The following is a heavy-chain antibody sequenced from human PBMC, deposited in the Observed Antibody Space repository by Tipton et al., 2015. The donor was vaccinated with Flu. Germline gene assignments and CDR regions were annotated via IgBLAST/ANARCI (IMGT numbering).Heavy chain of an antibody. Sequence: TLSLTCTVSGGSFSRYYWSWIRQPPGKGLEWIGYVYHSGSTNYNPSLKSRVTMSVDTTKNQFSLKLSSVTATDTAVYYCVTGEPAPVVDWFFDFWGRGTLVTVSS. CDR2: VYHSGST. J-gene: IGHJ2*01. CDR3: VTGEPAPVVDWFFDF. D-gene: IGHD2-2*01. CDR1: GGSFSRYY. V-gene: IGHV4-59*08.